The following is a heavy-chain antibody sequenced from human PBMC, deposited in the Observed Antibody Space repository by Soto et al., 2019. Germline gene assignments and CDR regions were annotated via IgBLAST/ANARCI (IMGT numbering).Heavy chain of an antibody. CDR1: GGSSRDVD. V-gene: IGHV4-59*01. CDR3: ARAHAPTLPFDY. D-gene: IGHD2-2*01. J-gene: IGHJ4*01. Sequence: SETLSHTYTVSGGSSRDVDGSLLRQPPGKGLEWIGFIFHSGNAKYNPSLKSRVTISVDTSKNQFSLSPDSVTAADTAVYFCARAHAPTLPFDYWGQGTLVTVAS. CDR2: IFHSGNA.